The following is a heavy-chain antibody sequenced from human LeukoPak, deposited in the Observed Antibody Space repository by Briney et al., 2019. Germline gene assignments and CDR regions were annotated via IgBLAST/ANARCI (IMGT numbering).Heavy chain of an antibody. CDR1: GGSISSYY. D-gene: IGHD6-13*01. J-gene: IGHJ6*04. CDR2: IYYSGST. Sequence: SETLSHTCTVSGGSISSYYWSWIRQPPGKGLEWIGYIYYSGSTNYNPSLKSRVTISVDTSKNQFSLKLSSVTAADTAVYYCARVSSSWYFYYYGMDVWGKGTTVTVSS. V-gene: IGHV4-59*01. CDR3: ARVSSSWYFYYYGMDV.